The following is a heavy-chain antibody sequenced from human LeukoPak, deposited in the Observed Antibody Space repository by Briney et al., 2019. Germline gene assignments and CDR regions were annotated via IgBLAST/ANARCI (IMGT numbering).Heavy chain of an antibody. V-gene: IGHV3-53*01. J-gene: IGHJ3*01. CDR2: IYSGTI. CDR1: GFTVSSNS. Sequence: GGSLRLSCTVSGFTVSSNSMSWVRQAPGKGLEWVSFIYSGTIHYSDSVKGRFTISRDNAKNTLYLQMNSVRAEDTAVYYCARVDYGDYVAAVDLWGQGTMVTV. CDR3: ARVDYGDYVAAVDL. D-gene: IGHD4-17*01.